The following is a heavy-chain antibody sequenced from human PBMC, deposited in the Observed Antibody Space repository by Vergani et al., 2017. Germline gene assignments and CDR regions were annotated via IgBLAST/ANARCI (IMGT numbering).Heavy chain of an antibody. CDR3: ARDHRDYNNYPGTFDI. CDR2: ISYDGNKK. Sequence: QVQLVESGGGEVQPGRSLRLSCSAAGFPFSDYGVHWVRQAPGKGLEWVSVISYDGNKKNYADSVKGRFTISRDNSKNTLYLEMNALIAEDTAVYYCARDHRDYNNYPGTFDIWGQGSMVTVSS. CDR1: GFPFSDYG. J-gene: IGHJ3*02. V-gene: IGHV3-30*03. D-gene: IGHD5-24*01.